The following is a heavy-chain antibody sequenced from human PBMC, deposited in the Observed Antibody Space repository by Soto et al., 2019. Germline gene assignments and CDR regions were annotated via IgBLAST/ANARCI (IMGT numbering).Heavy chain of an antibody. CDR1: GFTFSAYS. D-gene: IGHD2-2*01. CDR2: IRTSPTTI. J-gene: IGHJ4*02. Sequence: EVQLVESGGGLVQPGGSLRLSCAASGFTFSAYSMNWVRQAPGKGLEWISYIRTSPTTIHYADSVKGRFTISRDNAKNVLYLQMNSLRAEDTAIYYCARDYHYAFDFWGQGTLVTVSS. V-gene: IGHV3-48*01. CDR3: ARDYHYAFDF.